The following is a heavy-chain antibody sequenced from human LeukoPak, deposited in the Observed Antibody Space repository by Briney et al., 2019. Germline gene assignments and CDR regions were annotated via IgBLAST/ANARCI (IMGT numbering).Heavy chain of an antibody. CDR2: INDRGTT. D-gene: IGHD4-23*01. J-gene: IGHJ4*02. Sequence: SETLSLTCAVYGGSFTGYFLNWIRQSPGKGLEWIAEINDRGTTNYNPSLKSRVTVSVDTSKNQFSLKLTSVTAADTGVYYCARDPTTVVTVPYYFDFWGQGTPVTVSS. V-gene: IGHV4-34*01. CDR1: GGSFTGYF. CDR3: ARDPTTVVTVPYYFDF.